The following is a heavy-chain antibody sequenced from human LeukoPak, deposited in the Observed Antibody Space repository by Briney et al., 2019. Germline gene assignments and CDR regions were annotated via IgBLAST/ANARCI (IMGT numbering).Heavy chain of an antibody. CDR1: GYTFTSYA. CDR3: AREGGKVYYWYFDL. V-gene: IGHV7-4-1*02. D-gene: IGHD4-23*01. J-gene: IGHJ2*01. Sequence: ASVKVSCKASGYTFTSYAMNWVRQAPGQGLEWVGWINTNTGNPTYAQGFTGRFVFSLDTSVSTAYLQISSLKAEDTAVYYCAREGGKVYYWYFDLWGRGTLVTVSS. CDR2: INTNTGNP.